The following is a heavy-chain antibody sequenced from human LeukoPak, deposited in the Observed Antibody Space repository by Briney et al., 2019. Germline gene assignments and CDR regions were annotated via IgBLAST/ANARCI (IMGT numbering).Heavy chain of an antibody. CDR3: ARVGPWVSPDYYYYYMDV. D-gene: IGHD3-16*01. Sequence: WGSLRLSCAASGFIFSSYSMIGVRQAPGKGLEWVSSISSSSSYIYYADSVKGRFTISRDNAKNSLYLQMNSLRAEDTAVYYCARVGPWVSPDYYYYYMDVWGKGTTVSVSS. J-gene: IGHJ6*03. V-gene: IGHV3-21*01. CDR2: ISSSSSYI. CDR1: GFIFSSYS.